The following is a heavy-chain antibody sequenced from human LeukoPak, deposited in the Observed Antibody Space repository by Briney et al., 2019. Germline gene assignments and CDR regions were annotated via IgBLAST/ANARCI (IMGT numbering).Heavy chain of an antibody. CDR1: GFTFSSYD. D-gene: IGHD2-2*01. V-gene: IGHV3-23*01. Sequence: GESLSLSCAASGFTFSSYDMSWVRQPPGKGLEWVSTITSGGGSTYYADSVKGRFTISRDNTNNTLYLQMNSLRAVDTAVVYCTRDHPDCRGTSCLLFDYWGQGTLVTVSS. CDR3: TRDHPDCRGTSCLLFDY. CDR2: ITSGGGST. J-gene: IGHJ4*02.